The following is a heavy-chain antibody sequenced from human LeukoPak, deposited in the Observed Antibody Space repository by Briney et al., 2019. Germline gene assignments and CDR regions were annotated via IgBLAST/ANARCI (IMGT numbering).Heavy chain of an antibody. V-gene: IGHV3-53*01. CDR3: TRSWGSDNWFDP. J-gene: IGHJ5*02. CDR2: IYSGGST. CDR1: GFTVSSNY. Sequence: QPGGSLTLSCAASGFTVSSNYMTWVRQAPGKGLEWVSVIYSGGSTYYADPVKGRFTISRDNSKNTLYLQMNSLRAEDTAVYYCTRSWGSDNWFDPWGQGTLVTVSS. D-gene: IGHD7-27*01.